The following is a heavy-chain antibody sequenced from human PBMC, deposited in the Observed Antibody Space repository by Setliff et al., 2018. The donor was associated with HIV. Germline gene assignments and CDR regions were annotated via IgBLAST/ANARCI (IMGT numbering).Heavy chain of an antibody. CDR1: GFTFSNAW. J-gene: IGHJ4*02. V-gene: IGHV3-7*03. D-gene: IGHD3-3*01. CDR3: TTGSNSFWSGYSKH. CDR2: IRQDGREK. Sequence: PGGSLRLSCAASGFTFSNAWMSWVRQAPGKGLEWVANIRQDGREKYHADAVKGRFTISRDNAKNSLYQQMNSLKSEDTAIYYCTTGSNSFWSGYSKHWGQGALVTVSS.